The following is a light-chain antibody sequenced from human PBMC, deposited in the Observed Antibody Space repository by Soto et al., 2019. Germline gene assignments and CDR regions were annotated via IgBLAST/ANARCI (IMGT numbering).Light chain of an antibody. Sequence: EIVMMQSPATLSVSPGERATLSCRASQSVSSNLAWYQQKPGQAPRLLIYGASTRATGIPARFSGSGSGTEFTLTISSLQSEDFAVYYCQRYNNWPPEYTFGQGTKLEIK. CDR2: GAS. V-gene: IGKV3-15*01. J-gene: IGKJ2*01. CDR1: QSVSSN. CDR3: QRYNNWPPEYT.